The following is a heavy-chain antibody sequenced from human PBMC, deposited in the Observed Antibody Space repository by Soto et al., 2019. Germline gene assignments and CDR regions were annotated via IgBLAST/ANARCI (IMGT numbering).Heavy chain of an antibody. CDR1: GGSISRGDYY. V-gene: IGHV4-30-4*01. J-gene: IGHJ4*02. CDR2: IYYSGST. CDR3: MVRGVIPRADY. D-gene: IGHD3-10*01. Sequence: SETLSLTCTVSGGSISRGDYYWSWIRQPPGNGLEWIGYIYYSGSTYYNPSLKSRVTISVDTSKNQFSLKLSSVTAADTAVYYCMVRGVIPRADYWGQGTLVTVSS.